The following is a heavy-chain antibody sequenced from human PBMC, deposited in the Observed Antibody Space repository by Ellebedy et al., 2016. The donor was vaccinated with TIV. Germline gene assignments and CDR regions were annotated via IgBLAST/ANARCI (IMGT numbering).Heavy chain of an antibody. D-gene: IGHD1-26*01. CDR2: INHSGST. CDR1: GGSFSGYY. V-gene: IGHV4-34*01. Sequence: SETLSLXXAVYGGSFSGYYWSWIRQPPGKGLEWIGEINHSGSTNYNPSLKSRVTISVDTSKNQFSLKLSSVTAADTAVYYCARASYSGSYQVLFDYWGQGTLVTVSS. CDR3: ARASYSGSYQVLFDY. J-gene: IGHJ4*02.